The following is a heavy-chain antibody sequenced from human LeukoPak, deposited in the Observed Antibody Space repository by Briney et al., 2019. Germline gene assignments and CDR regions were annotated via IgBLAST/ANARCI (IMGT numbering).Heavy chain of an antibody. D-gene: IGHD5-24*01. CDR2: IGAAGDT. CDR3: ARDNPEIGAFDI. Sequence: GGSLRLSCAASGFTLSDYDMHWVRRGTGKGLEWVSAIGAAGDTYYQGSVKGRFTISRDEAKNFLYLQMNSLRAEDTAVYYCARDNPEIGAFDIWGQGTMVTVSS. CDR1: GFTLSDYD. J-gene: IGHJ3*02. V-gene: IGHV3-13*01.